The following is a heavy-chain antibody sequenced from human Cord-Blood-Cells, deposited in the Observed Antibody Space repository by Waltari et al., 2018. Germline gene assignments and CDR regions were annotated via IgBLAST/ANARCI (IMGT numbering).Heavy chain of an antibody. CDR1: GYSFTSYW. Sequence: EVQLVQSGAEVKKPGESLKISCKGSGYSFTSYWIGWVRQMPGKGLEWMGISYPGDSDTRYSPSCQGQVTISADKSISTAYLQWSSLKASDTAMYYCARLPPAYSSSSYYYYGMDVWGQGTTVTVSS. CDR3: ARLPPAYSSSSYYYYGMDV. D-gene: IGHD6-6*01. V-gene: IGHV5-51*03. CDR2: SYPGDSDT. J-gene: IGHJ6*02.